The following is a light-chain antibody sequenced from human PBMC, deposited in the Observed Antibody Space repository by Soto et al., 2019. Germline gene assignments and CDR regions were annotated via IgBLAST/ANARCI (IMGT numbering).Light chain of an antibody. CDR3: QQYNNWPPDRT. J-gene: IGKJ1*01. Sequence: EVVKTESPATLSVAPGERATLSCRASQSVGSNLAWYQQKPGQAPRLLIYGASTRATDIPARFSGSGSGTEFTLTISSLQSEDFAIYFCQQYNNWPPDRTFGQGTKVEIK. CDR1: QSVGSN. CDR2: GAS. V-gene: IGKV3-15*01.